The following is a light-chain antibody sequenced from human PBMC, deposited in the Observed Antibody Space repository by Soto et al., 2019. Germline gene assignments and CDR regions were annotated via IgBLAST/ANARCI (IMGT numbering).Light chain of an antibody. J-gene: IGKJ4*01. CDR2: AAS. V-gene: IGKV1-27*01. CDR1: QDISNF. Sequence: DIQMTQSPSSLSAFVGDTVTITCRASQDISNFLAWYQQKPGKVPKLLIYAASTLQSGVPSRFSGSGSGTDFTLTISSLQPEDVATYYCQKCKIAPFTFGGVTKVEMK. CDR3: QKCKIAPFT.